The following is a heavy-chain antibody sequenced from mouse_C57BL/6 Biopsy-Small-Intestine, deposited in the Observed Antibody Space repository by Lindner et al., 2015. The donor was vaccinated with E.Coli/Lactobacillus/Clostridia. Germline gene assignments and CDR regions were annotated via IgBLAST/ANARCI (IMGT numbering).Heavy chain of an antibody. J-gene: IGHJ1*03. CDR3: AREVYYYGSSYNWYFDV. CDR2: IYPGDGDT. D-gene: IGHD1-1*01. CDR1: GYAFSSSW. Sequence: VQLQESGPELVKPGASVKISCKASGYAFSSSWMNWVQQRPGKGLEWIGRIYPGDGDTNYNGKFKGKATLTADKSSSTAYMQLSSLTSEDSAVYYCAREVYYYGSSYNWYFDVWGTGTTVTVSS. V-gene: IGHV1-82*01.